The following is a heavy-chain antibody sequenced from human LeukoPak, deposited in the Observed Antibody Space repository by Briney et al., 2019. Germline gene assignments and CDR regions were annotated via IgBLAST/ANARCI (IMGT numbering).Heavy chain of an antibody. D-gene: IGHD2-2*01. J-gene: IGHJ4*02. CDR3: ARVPSSTSCPDY. CDR1: GYTLTSYG. Sequence: ASVKVSCKASGYTLTSYGISWVRQAPRQGLEWMGWISTYNGNTNYAQKRQVRVTMTTDTSTSTAYMELRSLRSDDTAVYYCARVPSSTSCPDYWGQGTLVTVSS. CDR2: ISTYNGNT. V-gene: IGHV1-18*01.